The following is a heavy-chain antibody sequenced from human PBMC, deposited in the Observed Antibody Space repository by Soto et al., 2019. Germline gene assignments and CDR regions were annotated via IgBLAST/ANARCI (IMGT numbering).Heavy chain of an antibody. V-gene: IGHV1-2*02. CDR1: GYTFTGYY. D-gene: IGHD3-10*01. CDR2: INPHSGGT. Sequence: QVQLVQSGAEVKEPGASVKVSCKASGYTFTGYYMHWVRQAPGQGLEWMGCINPHSGGTNYAQKFQGSLAIPKDTPITTAYMELTRLRSDDSSVYYCVRDRIFMLRGVIGGNGFDPWGQATLLPVSS. CDR3: VRDRIFMLRGVIGGNGFDP. J-gene: IGHJ5*02.